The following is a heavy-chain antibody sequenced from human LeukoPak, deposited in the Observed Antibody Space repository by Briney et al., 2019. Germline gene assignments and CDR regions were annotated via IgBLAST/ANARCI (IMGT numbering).Heavy chain of an antibody. D-gene: IGHD5-18*01. CDR3: AKDIRARGYSYGFFGMDV. Sequence: GRSLRLSCAASGFTFDDYAMHRVRQAPGKGLEWVSGISWNSGSIGYADSVKGRFTISRDNAKNSLYLQMNSLRAEDTALYYCAKDIRARGYSYGFFGMDVWGQGTTVTVSS. J-gene: IGHJ6*02. V-gene: IGHV3-9*01. CDR1: GFTFDDYA. CDR2: ISWNSGSI.